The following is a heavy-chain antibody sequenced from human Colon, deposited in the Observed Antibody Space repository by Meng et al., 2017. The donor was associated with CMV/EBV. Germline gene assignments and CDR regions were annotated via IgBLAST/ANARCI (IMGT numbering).Heavy chain of an antibody. D-gene: IGHD3-16*01. CDR1: GFPLSDYY. V-gene: IGHV3-11*01. Sequence: GESLKISCTASGFPLSDYYIKWIRQAPGKGLEYVAYISTTGSTMYYADSVMGRLTISRDNINNVVSLHMTSLRGDDAGVYYCARGNTGGDYYFYGMDLWGQGTTVTVSS. J-gene: IGHJ6*02. CDR3: ARGNTGGDYYFYGMDL. CDR2: ISTTGSTM.